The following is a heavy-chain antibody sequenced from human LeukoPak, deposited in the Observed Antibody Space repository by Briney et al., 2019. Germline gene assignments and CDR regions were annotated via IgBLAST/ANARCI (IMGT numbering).Heavy chain of an antibody. D-gene: IGHD2-15*01. CDR1: GYTFTSYA. CDR3: ARPFGGKRGNWFDP. J-gene: IGHJ5*02. CDR2: INTNTGNP. Sequence: ASVKVSCKASGYTFTSYAMNWVRQAPGQGLGWMGWINTNTGNPTYAQGFTGRFVFSLDTSVSTAYLQISSLKASDTAMFYCARPFGGKRGNWFDPWGQGTLVTVSS. V-gene: IGHV7-4-1*02.